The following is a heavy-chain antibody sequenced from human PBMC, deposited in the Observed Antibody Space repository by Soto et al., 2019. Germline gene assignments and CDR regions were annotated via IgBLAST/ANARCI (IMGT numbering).Heavy chain of an antibody. V-gene: IGHV3-49*03. D-gene: IGHD4-17*01. CDR1: GFTFGDYA. Sequence: GGALRLCCTASGFTFGDYAMSWFRQAPGRGREWVGFIRSKAYGGTTEYAASVKGRFTISRDDSKSIAYLQMNSLKTEDTAVYYCTRRTVTTRFVDYYYYMDVWGKGTTVTVS. CDR2: IRSKAYGGTT. CDR3: TRRTVTTRFVDYYYYMDV. J-gene: IGHJ6*03.